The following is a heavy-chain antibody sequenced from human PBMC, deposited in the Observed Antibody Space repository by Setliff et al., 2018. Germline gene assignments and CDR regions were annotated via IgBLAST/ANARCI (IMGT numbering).Heavy chain of an antibody. J-gene: IGHJ4*02. CDR2: ISSYTGNT. D-gene: IGHD2-2*01. CDR3: SRLVRYCTRTTCQRASGGEF. CDR1: GYTFNHYV. Sequence: GASVKVSCKTSGYTFNHYVINWVRQAPGQGLEWMGWISSYTGNTYYAQKFQGRITLTTDTSTATTYMELRSLESDDTAVYYCSRLVRYCTRTTCQRASGGEFWGQGTLVTVSS. V-gene: IGHV1-18*04.